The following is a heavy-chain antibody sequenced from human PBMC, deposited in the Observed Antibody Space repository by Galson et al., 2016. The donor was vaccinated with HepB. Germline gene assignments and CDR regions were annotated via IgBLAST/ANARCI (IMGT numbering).Heavy chain of an antibody. D-gene: IGHD1-26*01. Sequence: SCAASGYLFNGYYIHWVRQAPGQGLEWLGWISAYNGYTNYAQKPQGRVTMTTHTSTSTVYMELRSLRSDDTAVYYCARGGGGTYFENYYYGMDVWGQGTTVTVSS. CDR3: ARGGGGTYFENYYYGMDV. J-gene: IGHJ6*02. CDR2: ISAYNGYT. V-gene: IGHV1-18*04. CDR1: GYLFNGYY.